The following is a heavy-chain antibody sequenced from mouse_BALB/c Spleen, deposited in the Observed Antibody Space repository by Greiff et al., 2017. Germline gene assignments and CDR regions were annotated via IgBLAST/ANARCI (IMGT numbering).Heavy chain of an antibody. V-gene: IGHV5-4*02. Sequence: EVMLVESGGGLVKPGGCLKLSCAASGFTFSDYYMYWVRQTPEKRLEWVATISDGGSYTYYPDSVKGRFTISRDNAKNNLYLQMSSLKSEDTAMYYCARDRYGYDYWGQGTSVTVSS. CDR2: ISDGGSYT. J-gene: IGHJ4*01. CDR3: ARDRYGYDY. D-gene: IGHD2-2*01. CDR1: GFTFSDYY.